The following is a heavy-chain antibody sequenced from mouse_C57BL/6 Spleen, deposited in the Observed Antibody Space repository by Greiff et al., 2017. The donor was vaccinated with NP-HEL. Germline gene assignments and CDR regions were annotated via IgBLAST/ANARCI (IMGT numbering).Heavy chain of an antibody. CDR1: GYAFSSSW. Sequence: VQLQQSGPELVKPGASVKISCKASGYAFSSSWMNWVKQRPGKGLEWIGRIYPGDGDTNYNGKFKGKATLTADKSSSTAYMQLSSLTSVDSAVDFCARSANWLDYWGQGTTLTVSS. J-gene: IGHJ2*01. D-gene: IGHD4-1*01. V-gene: IGHV1-82*01. CDR2: IYPGDGDT. CDR3: ARSANWLDY.